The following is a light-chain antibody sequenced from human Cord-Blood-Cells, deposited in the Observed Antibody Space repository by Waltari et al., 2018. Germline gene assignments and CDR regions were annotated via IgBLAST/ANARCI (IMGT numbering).Light chain of an antibody. V-gene: IGKV3-11*01. J-gene: IGKJ4*01. CDR3: QQRSNWPPLT. CDR2: DAS. Sequence: EIVLRQSQATLPLSPGERSTLPCRASQSVSSSVAWYQQKPGQAPRLLIYDASNRATGIPARFSGSGSGTDFTLTISSLEPEDFAVYYCQQRSNWPPLTFGGGTKVEIK. CDR1: QSVSSS.